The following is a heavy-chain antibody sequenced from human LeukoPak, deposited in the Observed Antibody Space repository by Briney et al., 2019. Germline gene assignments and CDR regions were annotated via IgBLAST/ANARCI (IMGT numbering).Heavy chain of an antibody. J-gene: IGHJ4*02. V-gene: IGHV3-21*01. CDR2: ISSSSSYI. CDR1: GFTFGSYS. D-gene: IGHD1-7*01. CDR3: ARGNWNYETLDY. Sequence: GGSLRLSCAASGFTFGSYSMNWVRQAPGKGMEWVSSISSSSSYIYYADSVKGRFTISRDNAKNSLYLQMNSLRAEDTAVYYCARGNWNYETLDYWGQGTLVTVSS.